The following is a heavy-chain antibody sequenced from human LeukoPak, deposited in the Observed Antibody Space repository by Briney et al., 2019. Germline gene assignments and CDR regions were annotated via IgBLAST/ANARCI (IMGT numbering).Heavy chain of an antibody. CDR3: ARGDSSSWYGVNWFDP. J-gene: IGHJ5*02. CDR1: GFTFSDYS. Sequence: GGSLRLSCAASGFTFSDYSMNWVRQAPGKGLEWISYIGISSGNTKYTDSVKGRFSISADNAKNSLYLQMNSLRAEDTAVYYCARGDSSSWYGVNWFDPWGQGTLVTVSS. CDR2: IGISSGNT. D-gene: IGHD6-13*01. V-gene: IGHV3-48*04.